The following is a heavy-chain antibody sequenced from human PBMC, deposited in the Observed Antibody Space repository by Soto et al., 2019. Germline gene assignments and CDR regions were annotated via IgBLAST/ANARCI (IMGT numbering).Heavy chain of an antibody. V-gene: IGHV1-2*02. Sequence: QVQLVQSGAEVKKPGASVKVSCKASGFTFSAYYIYWVRQAPGQGLEWIGWINPNSGGTNNAQKFQGRVTMTRDTSTSTVYMELSVLISDDTAVYFCASSLIDEYSSSWRSAYYGMDVWGQGTTVTVSS. D-gene: IGHD2-2*01. CDR3: ASSLIDEYSSSWRSAYYGMDV. CDR2: INPNSGGT. CDR1: GFTFSAYY. J-gene: IGHJ6*02.